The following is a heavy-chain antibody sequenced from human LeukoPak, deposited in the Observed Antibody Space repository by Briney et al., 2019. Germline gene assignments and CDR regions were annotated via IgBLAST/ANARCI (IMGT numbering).Heavy chain of an antibody. J-gene: IGHJ6*02. Sequence: GGPLRFSFPASGFPFTSSWMHWVRQAPGKGLVGVSRVNSDGSSTTYADSVKGRFTISRDNAKNTLYLQMNSLRAEDTAVYYCARGRYYGMDVWGQGTTVTVSS. CDR2: VNSDGSST. CDR3: ARGRYYGMDV. V-gene: IGHV3-74*01. CDR1: GFPFTSSW.